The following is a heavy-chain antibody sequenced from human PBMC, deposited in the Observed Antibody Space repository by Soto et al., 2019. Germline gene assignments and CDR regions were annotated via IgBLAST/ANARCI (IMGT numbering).Heavy chain of an antibody. Sequence: ASVKVSCKASGYTFTSYGISSVRQAPGQGLEWMGWISAYNGNTHYAQKLQGRVTMTTDTSRSTAYMELRSLRSDDTAVYYCAREGRGGYVWGSYRYETYFDYWGQGTLVTVSS. CDR1: GYTFTSYG. CDR2: ISAYNGNT. CDR3: AREGRGGYVWGSYRYETYFDY. V-gene: IGHV1-18*01. J-gene: IGHJ4*02. D-gene: IGHD3-16*02.